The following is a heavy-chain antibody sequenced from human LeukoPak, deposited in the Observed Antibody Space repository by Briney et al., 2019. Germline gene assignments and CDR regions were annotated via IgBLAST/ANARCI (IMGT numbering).Heavy chain of an antibody. Sequence: PGGSLRLSCVVSGFTFSESWMSWVRQAPGKGLGWVASLNLDGSDKYYVDSVKGRFTISRDNAKNSLYLQMDSLRVEDTAVYYCAKGKRYPDYWGQGTLVTVPS. CDR1: GFTFSESW. CDR2: LNLDGSDK. V-gene: IGHV3-7*03. D-gene: IGHD1-1*01. CDR3: AKGKRYPDY. J-gene: IGHJ4*02.